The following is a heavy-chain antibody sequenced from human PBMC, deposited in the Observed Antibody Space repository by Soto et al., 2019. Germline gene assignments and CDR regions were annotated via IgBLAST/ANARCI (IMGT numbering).Heavy chain of an antibody. CDR3: ANNYGSGSAHFDY. Sequence: QVQLVQSGAEVKKPGSSVKVSCTASGGTFNFYSISWVRQAPGQGLEWVGRVIPMVGMSEYAQKFQGRVTITADKSTSNDYMSLRSLRSEDTAVYYCANNYGSGSAHFDYWGQGTLVTVSS. J-gene: IGHJ4*02. V-gene: IGHV1-69*02. CDR1: GGTFNFYS. CDR2: VIPMVGMS. D-gene: IGHD3-10*01.